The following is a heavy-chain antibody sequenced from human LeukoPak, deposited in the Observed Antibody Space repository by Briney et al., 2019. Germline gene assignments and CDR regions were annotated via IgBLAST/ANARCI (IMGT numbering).Heavy chain of an antibody. D-gene: IGHD3-9*01. V-gene: IGHV4-39*07. CDR3: ARVLRYFDWLLTPQAVISYAFDI. J-gene: IGHJ3*02. Sequence: PSETLSLTCTVSGGSISSSSYYWGWIRQPPGKGLEWIGSIYYSGNTYYNPSLKSRVTISVDTSKNQFSLKLSSVTAADTAVYYCARVLRYFDWLLTPQAVISYAFDIWGQGTMVTVSS. CDR2: IYYSGNT. CDR1: GGSISSSSYY.